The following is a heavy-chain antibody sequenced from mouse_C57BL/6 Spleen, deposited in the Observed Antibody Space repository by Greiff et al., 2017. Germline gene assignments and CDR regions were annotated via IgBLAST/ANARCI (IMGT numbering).Heavy chain of an antibody. CDR2: INYDGSST. D-gene: IGHD2-4*01. V-gene: IGHV5-16*01. J-gene: IGHJ3*01. Sequence: EVKLMESEGGLVQPGSSMKLSCTASGFTFSDYYMAWVRQVPEKGLEWVANINYDGSSTYYLDSLKSRFIISRDNAKNILYLQMSSLKSEDTATYYCARVGMDYGFAYWGQGTLVTVSA. CDR3: ARVGMDYGFAY. CDR1: GFTFSDYY.